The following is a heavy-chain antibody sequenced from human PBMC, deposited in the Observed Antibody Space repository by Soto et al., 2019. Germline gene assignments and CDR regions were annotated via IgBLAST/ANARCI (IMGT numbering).Heavy chain of an antibody. D-gene: IGHD3-9*01. CDR1: GGSISSSSFH. V-gene: IGHV4-39*01. CDR3: ARAEREGGTDWCSDP. Sequence: QLQLQESGPGLVKPSETLSLTCTVSGGSISSSSFHWGWIRQPPGKGLVWIGSIYYSGSTNYTPSRNSRVTISVDTSKNQFSLKLRPVTAANTDVEYCARAEREGGTDWCSDPWGQGTLVTVSS. J-gene: IGHJ5*02. CDR2: IYYSGST.